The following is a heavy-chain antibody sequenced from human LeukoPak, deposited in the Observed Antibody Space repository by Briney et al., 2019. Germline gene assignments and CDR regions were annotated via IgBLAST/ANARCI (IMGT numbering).Heavy chain of an antibody. D-gene: IGHD3-22*01. CDR3: ARAARYYYDSSGPKGY. J-gene: IGHJ4*02. V-gene: IGHV1-46*01. CDR2: INPSGGST. Sequence: ASVKVSCKVSGYTLTELSMHWVRQAPGQGLEWMGIINPSGGSTSYAQKFQGRVTMTRDTSTSTVYMELSSLRSEDTAIYYCARAARYYYDSSGPKGYWGQGTLVTVSS. CDR1: GYTLTELS.